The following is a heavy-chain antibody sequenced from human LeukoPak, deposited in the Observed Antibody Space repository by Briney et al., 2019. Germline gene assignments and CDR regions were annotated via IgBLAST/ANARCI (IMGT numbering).Heavy chain of an antibody. CDR1: GYSFTSYW. CDR3: ARRYDSSGYYGLPAFDI. CDR2: IYPGDSDT. J-gene: IGHJ3*02. D-gene: IGHD3-22*01. V-gene: IGHV5-51*01. Sequence: GESLKISCKGSGYSFTSYWISWVRQMPGKGLEWMGIIYPGDSDTRYSPSFQGQVTISADKSISTAYLQWSSLKASDTAMNYRARRYDSSGYYGLPAFDIWRQGTMVTVSS.